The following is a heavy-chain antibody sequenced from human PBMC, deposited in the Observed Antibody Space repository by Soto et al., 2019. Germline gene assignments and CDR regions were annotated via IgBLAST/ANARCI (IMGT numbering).Heavy chain of an antibody. Sequence: EVQLVESGGGLVKPGGSLRLSCAASGFTFSNAWMSWVRQAPGKGLEWVGRIKSKTDGGTTDYAAPVKGRFTISRDDSKNTLYLQMNSLKTEDTAVYYCTTDVTMFGVDAFDIWGQGTMVTVSS. V-gene: IGHV3-15*01. J-gene: IGHJ3*02. D-gene: IGHD3-3*01. CDR3: TTDVTMFGVDAFDI. CDR1: GFTFSNAW. CDR2: IKSKTDGGTT.